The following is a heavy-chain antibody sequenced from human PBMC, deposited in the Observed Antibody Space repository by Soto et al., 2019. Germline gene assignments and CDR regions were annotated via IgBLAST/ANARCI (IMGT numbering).Heavy chain of an antibody. CDR2: INSGGST. CDR3: ARTIVGTHMDYFDY. D-gene: IGHD1-26*01. Sequence: GGSLXLSCAATGFXVSXYHXXWVRQAPGKGLEWVSIINSGGSTYYADSVKGRFTISRDNSKNTLYLQMKSLRAEDTAVYYCARTIVGTHMDYFDYWGQGTLVTVSS. V-gene: IGHV3-66*01. CDR1: GFXVSXYH. J-gene: IGHJ4*02.